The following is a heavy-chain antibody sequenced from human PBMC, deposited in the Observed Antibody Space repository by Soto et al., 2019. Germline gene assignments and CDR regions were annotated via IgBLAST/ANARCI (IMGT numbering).Heavy chain of an antibody. CDR1: GYTFTSYD. CDR2: MNPNSGNT. V-gene: IGHV1-8*01. J-gene: IGHJ6*02. D-gene: IGHD4-17*01. Sequence: ASVKVSCKASGYTFTSYDINWVRQATGQGLEWMGWMNPNSGNTGYAQKFQGRVTMTRNTSISTAYMELSSLRSEDTAVYYCARDVPTTTVTTYHYYYGMDVWGQGTTVTVSS. CDR3: ARDVPTTTVTTYHYYYGMDV.